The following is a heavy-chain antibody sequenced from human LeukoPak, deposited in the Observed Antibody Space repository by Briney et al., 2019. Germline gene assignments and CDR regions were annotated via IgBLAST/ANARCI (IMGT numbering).Heavy chain of an antibody. Sequence: PGGSLRLSCAASGLTVSSNYMNWVRQAPGKGLEWVSVIYSGGSTYYADSVKGRFTISRDNSKNTLYLQMNSLRAEDTAVYYCARGAYSSGSYGDNWFDPWGQGTLVTVSS. J-gene: IGHJ5*02. D-gene: IGHD3-10*01. V-gene: IGHV3-66*01. CDR2: IYSGGST. CDR3: ARGAYSSGSYGDNWFDP. CDR1: GLTVSSNY.